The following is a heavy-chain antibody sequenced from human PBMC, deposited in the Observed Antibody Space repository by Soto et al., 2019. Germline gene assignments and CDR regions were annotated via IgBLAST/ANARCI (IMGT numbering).Heavy chain of an antibody. CDR2: IYSGGST. J-gene: IGHJ3*02. V-gene: IGHV3-66*01. CDR3: ARVSDILTGYYLAPPDAFDI. CDR1: GFTVSSNY. Sequence: GGSLRLSCAASGFTVSSNYMGWVRQAPGKGLEWVSVIYSGGSTYYADSVKGRFTISRDNSKNTLYLQMNSLRAEDTAVYYCARVSDILTGYYLAPPDAFDIWGQGTMVTVSS. D-gene: IGHD3-9*01.